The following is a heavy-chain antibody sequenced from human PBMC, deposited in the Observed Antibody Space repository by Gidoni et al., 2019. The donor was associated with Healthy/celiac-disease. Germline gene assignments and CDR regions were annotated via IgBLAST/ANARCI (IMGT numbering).Heavy chain of an antibody. V-gene: IGHV4-30-2*01. CDR2: IYHSGST. D-gene: IGHD2-21*02. J-gene: IGHJ3*02. Sequence: QLQLQESGSGLVKPSQTLSLTCAVSGGSISSGGYSWSWIRQPPGKGLEWIGYIYHSGSTYYNPSLKSRVTISVDRSKNQFSLKLSSVTAADTAVYYCASSFLYCGGDCYSHDAFDIWGQGTMVTVSS. CDR1: GGSISSGGYS. CDR3: ASSFLYCGGDCYSHDAFDI.